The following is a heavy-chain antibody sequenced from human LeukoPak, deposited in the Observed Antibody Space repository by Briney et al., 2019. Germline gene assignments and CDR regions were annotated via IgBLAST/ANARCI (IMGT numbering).Heavy chain of an antibody. CDR2: INPSGGST. Sequence: ASVKVSRKASGYTFTNYYMHLVRQAPGQALEWMGIINPSGGSTSYAQRFQGRVTTTRDTSTSTVYMELSSLRSEDTAVYYCARDQVVVVPAAIYYYYGMDVWGQGTTVTVSS. CDR1: GYTFTNYY. CDR3: ARDQVVVVPAAIYYYYGMDV. J-gene: IGHJ6*02. D-gene: IGHD2-2*01. V-gene: IGHV1-46*01.